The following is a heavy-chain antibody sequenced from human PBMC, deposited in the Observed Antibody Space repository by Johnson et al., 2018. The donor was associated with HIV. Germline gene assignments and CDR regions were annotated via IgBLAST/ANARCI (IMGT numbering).Heavy chain of an antibody. Sequence: VQLVESGGGLVQPGRSLRLSCAASGFTFDDYAMHWVRQAPGKGLEWVSGISWNGGSTAYADSVKGRFTISRDNAKNSLYLQMNSLRVEDTALYYCARATYYYDPSGYLTRPRALDVWGQGTMVTVSS. CDR3: ARATYYYDPSGYLTRPRALDV. CDR1: GFTFDDYA. V-gene: IGHV3-9*01. J-gene: IGHJ3*01. CDR2: ISWNGGST. D-gene: IGHD3-22*01.